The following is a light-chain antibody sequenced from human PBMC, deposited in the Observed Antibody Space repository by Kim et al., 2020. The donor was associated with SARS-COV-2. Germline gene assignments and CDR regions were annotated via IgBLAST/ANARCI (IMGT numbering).Light chain of an antibody. Sequence: APGKTARITCGGNNIGSKSVHWYQQKPGQAPVLVIYYDSDRPSAIPERFSGSNSVNTATLTISRVEAGDEADYYCQVWDSSSDHVVFGGGTQLTVL. CDR2: YDS. CDR1: NIGSKS. V-gene: IGLV3-21*04. J-gene: IGLJ2*01. CDR3: QVWDSSSDHVV.